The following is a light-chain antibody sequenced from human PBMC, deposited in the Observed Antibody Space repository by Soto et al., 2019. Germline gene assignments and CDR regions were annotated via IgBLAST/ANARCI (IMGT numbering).Light chain of an antibody. J-gene: IGLJ2*01. CDR2: EVT. CDR3: SSFAVGGNTGL. V-gene: IGLV2-8*01. Sequence: QSALTQPPSAYGSLGQSVTISCTGTSSDVGGYNYVSWHQQHTGKAPKVMIYEVTKRPPGVPDRFSGSKSGNTASLTVSGRQAEEETDYYCSSFAVGGNTGLLGGGSKVTGL. CDR1: SSDVGGYNY.